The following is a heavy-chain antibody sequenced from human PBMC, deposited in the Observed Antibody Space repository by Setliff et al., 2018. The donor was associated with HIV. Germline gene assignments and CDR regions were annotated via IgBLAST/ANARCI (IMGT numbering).Heavy chain of an antibody. CDR1: GDSISSGGFY. CDR3: ARGVRGVIIDWYYFDY. J-gene: IGHJ4*02. D-gene: IGHD3-10*01. CDR2: VHYTGST. V-gene: IGHV4-31*03. Sequence: PSETLSLTCTVSGDSISSGGFYWSWIRQHPGKGLEWIGYVHYTGSTSYNPSLKSRVIMSVDTSKDQFSLRLTSVTAADTAVYYCARGVRGVIIDWYYFDYWGQGTLVTVSS.